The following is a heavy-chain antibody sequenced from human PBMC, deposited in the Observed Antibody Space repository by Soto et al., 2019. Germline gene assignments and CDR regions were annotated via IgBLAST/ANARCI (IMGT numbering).Heavy chain of an antibody. CDR1: GYTFTSYG. Sequence: GASVKVSCKAAGYTFTSYGISGVRQAPGQGLGWRGWIIAYNGNTNSAQQMQGRVTMTTDTSTSTAYMELRSLRSHDSAVYYCARHEARNSGRCSYYYYYYGIDVWGQGTTVTVSS. J-gene: IGHJ6*02. CDR2: IIAYNGNT. CDR3: ARHEARNSGRCSYYYYYYGIDV. D-gene: IGHD1-26*01. V-gene: IGHV1-18*04.